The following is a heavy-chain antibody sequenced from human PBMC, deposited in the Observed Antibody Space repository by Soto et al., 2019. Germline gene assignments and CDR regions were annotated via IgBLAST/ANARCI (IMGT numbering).Heavy chain of an antibody. J-gene: IGHJ4*02. CDR3: ARLRRDYSAPGSYRDS. D-gene: IGHD3-10*01. V-gene: IGHV4-31*11. CDR1: GGSISSSGYY. Sequence: QVQLQESGPGLVKPSQTLSLTCAVSGGSISSSGYYWTWIRQHPGKGLEWIGYIYYSGTSYYSPSLKARLNLSLDTSTNQFPLKLRSVTAADTAVYYCARLRRDYSAPGSYRDSWGQGALVTVSS. CDR2: IYYSGTS.